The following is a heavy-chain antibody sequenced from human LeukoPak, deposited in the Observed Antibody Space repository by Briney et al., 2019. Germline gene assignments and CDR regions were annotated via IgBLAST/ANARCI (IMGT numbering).Heavy chain of an antibody. CDR2: IYPGDSDT. CDR1: GYSFTSYW. Sequence: GESLKISCKGSGYSFTSYWIGWVRQMPGKGLEWMGIIYPGDSDTRYSPSFQGQVTISADKSISTAYLQWSSLKASDTAMYYCARHVSLWSGESHNWFDPWGQGTLVTVSS. J-gene: IGHJ5*02. V-gene: IGHV5-51*01. D-gene: IGHD3-10*01. CDR3: ARHVSLWSGESHNWFDP.